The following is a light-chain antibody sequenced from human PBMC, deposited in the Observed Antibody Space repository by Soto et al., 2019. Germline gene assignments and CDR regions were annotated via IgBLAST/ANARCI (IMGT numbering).Light chain of an antibody. Sequence: EIVLTQFPATLSLSPGERATLSCRASQSVSNYLAWYQQKPGQAPRLLIYDVSTRATDIPARFSGSGSGTDFTLTITSLEPEDFAVYSCQQRSDWPITFGQGTRLEIK. J-gene: IGKJ5*01. V-gene: IGKV3-11*01. CDR1: QSVSNY. CDR2: DVS. CDR3: QQRSDWPIT.